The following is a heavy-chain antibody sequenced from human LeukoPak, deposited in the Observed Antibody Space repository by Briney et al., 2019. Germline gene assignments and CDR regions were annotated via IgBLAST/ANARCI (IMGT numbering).Heavy chain of an antibody. D-gene: IGHD2-2*01. CDR2: ISYDGSNK. J-gene: IGHJ6*02. CDR3: AREGYCSSTSCYMDV. Sequence: GGSLRLSCAASGFTFSNAWMNWVRQAPGKGLEWVAVISYDGSNKYYADSVKGRFTISRDNSKNTLYLQTNSLRAEDTAVYYCAREGYCSSTSCYMDVWGQGTTVTVSS. V-gene: IGHV3-30*03. CDR1: GFTFSNAW.